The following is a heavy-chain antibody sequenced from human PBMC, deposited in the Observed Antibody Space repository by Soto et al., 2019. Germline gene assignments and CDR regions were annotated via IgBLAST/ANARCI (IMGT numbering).Heavy chain of an antibody. CDR3: ARLAARRDYYYGMDV. J-gene: IGHJ6*02. D-gene: IGHD6-6*01. V-gene: IGHV3-9*01. Sequence: GGSLRLSCAASGFTFDDYAMHWVRQAPGKGLEWVSGISWNRGSIGYADSGKGRFTISRDNAKNSRYLQMNSLRAEDTAVYYCARLAARRDYYYGMDVWGQGTTVTVSS. CDR2: ISWNRGSI. CDR1: GFTFDDYA.